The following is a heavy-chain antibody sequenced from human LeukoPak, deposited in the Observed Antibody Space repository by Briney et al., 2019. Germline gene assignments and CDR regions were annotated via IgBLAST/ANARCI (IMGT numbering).Heavy chain of an antibody. J-gene: IGHJ4*02. CDR3: TTTQYSDSSLRY. Sequence: GGSLRLSCAASGFTFSDKWMAWVRKAPGRGLEWVARIKSNDVGGTAAIAAPVEGRFTISRDDSKNRLYLQMNSLKTEDTAVYYCTTTQYSDSSLRYLGQGTPVTVSS. V-gene: IGHV3-15*01. D-gene: IGHD4-11*01. CDR2: IKSNDVGGTA. CDR1: GFTFSDKW.